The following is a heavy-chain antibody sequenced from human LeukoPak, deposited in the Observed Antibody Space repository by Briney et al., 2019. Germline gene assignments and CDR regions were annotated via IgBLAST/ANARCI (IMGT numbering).Heavy chain of an antibody. J-gene: IGHJ6*02. CDR3: ATERPGQQLELGRGEVYYYGMDV. CDR1: GYTLTELS. Sequence: GSVKVSCKVSGYTLTELSMHWVRQAPGKGLEWMGGFDPEDGETYYVQKFQGRVTMTEDTSTDTAYMELSSLRSEDTAVYYCATERPGQQLELGRGEVYYYGMDVWGQGTTVTVSS. CDR2: FDPEDGET. D-gene: IGHD6-13*01. V-gene: IGHV1-24*01.